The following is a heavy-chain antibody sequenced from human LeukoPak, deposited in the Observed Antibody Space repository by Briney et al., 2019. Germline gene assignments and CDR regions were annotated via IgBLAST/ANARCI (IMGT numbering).Heavy chain of an antibody. D-gene: IGHD2/OR15-2a*01. V-gene: IGHV3-11*06. CDR1: GFTFSDYY. CDR3: ARVGQEYYYGMDV. Sequence: GRSLRLSCAASGFTFSDYYMSWIRQAPGQGLEWVSYISSSTGYTNYADSVKGRFTISRDNAKNSLYLQMNSLRAEDTAVYYCARVGQEYYYGMDVWGQGTTVTVSS. J-gene: IGHJ6*02. CDR2: ISSSTGYT.